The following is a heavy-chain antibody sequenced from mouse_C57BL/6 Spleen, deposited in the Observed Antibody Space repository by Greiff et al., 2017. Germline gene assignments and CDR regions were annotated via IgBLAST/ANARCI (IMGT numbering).Heavy chain of an antibody. V-gene: IGHV5-12*01. Sequence: EVQGVESGGGLVQPGGSLKLSCAASGFTFSDYYMYWVRQTPEKRLEWVAYISNGGGSTYYPDTVKGRFTISRDNAKNTLYLQMSRLKSEDTAMYYCARAHYGNHEGYFDVWGTGTTVTVSS. CDR2: ISNGGGST. D-gene: IGHD2-1*01. J-gene: IGHJ1*03. CDR3: ARAHYGNHEGYFDV. CDR1: GFTFSDYY.